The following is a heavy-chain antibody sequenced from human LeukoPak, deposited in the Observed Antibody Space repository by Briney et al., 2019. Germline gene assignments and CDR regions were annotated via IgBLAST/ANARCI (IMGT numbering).Heavy chain of an antibody. V-gene: IGHV3-21*01. CDR2: ISSSSSYI. Sequence: GGSLRLSCAASGFTFSSYRMNWVRQAPGKGLEWVSSISSSSSYIYYADSVKGRFTISRDNAKNSLYLQMNSLRAEDTAVYYCARESLEYYGMDVWGQGTTVTVSS. CDR1: GFTFSSYR. CDR3: ARESLEYYGMDV. D-gene: IGHD3-3*01. J-gene: IGHJ6*02.